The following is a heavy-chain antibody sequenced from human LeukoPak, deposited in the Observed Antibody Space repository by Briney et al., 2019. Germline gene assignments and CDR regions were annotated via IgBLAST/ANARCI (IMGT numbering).Heavy chain of an antibody. CDR1: GFTVSSNY. Sequence: PGGSLRLSCAASGFTVSSNYMSWVRQAPGKGLEWVSVIYSGGSTYYADSVKGRFTISRDNSKNTLYLQMNSLRAEDTAVYYCARTVVVVAANLYFQHWGQGTLVTVSS. CDR3: ARTVVVVAANLYFQH. V-gene: IGHV3-66*01. D-gene: IGHD2-15*01. J-gene: IGHJ1*01. CDR2: IYSGGST.